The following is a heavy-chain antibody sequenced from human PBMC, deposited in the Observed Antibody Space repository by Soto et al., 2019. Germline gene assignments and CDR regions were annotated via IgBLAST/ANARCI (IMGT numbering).Heavy chain of an antibody. CDR2: IDPSDSYT. CDR1: GYSFTSYW. D-gene: IGHD5-18*01. V-gene: IGHV5-10-1*01. CDR3: ARQVVDTAMAAYYYYGMDV. J-gene: IGHJ6*02. Sequence: GESLKISCKGSGYSFTSYWISWVRQMPGKGLEWMGRIDPSDSYTNYSPSFQGHVTISADKSISTAYLQWSSLKDSDTAMYYCARQVVDTAMAAYYYYGMDVWGQGTTVTVSS.